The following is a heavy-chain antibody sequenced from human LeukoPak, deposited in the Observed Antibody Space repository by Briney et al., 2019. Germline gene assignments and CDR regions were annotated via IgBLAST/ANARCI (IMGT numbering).Heavy chain of an antibody. D-gene: IGHD5-12*01. J-gene: IGHJ5*02. CDR1: GYTFTKNY. Sequence: ASVKVSCKASGYTFTKNYMHWVRQAPGQGLEWMGIVNPSVGGTSYAQKFQGRVTMTRDMSTSTVYMELSSLRSEDTAVYYCAREGCGYSGYDCGWFDPWGQGTLVTVSS. V-gene: IGHV1-46*01. CDR3: AREGCGYSGYDCGWFDP. CDR2: VNPSVGGT.